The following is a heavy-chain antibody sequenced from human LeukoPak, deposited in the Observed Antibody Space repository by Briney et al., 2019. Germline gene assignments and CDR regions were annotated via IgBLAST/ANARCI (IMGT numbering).Heavy chain of an antibody. Sequence: GGSLRLSCAASGFTFSDYYMHWVRQAPGKGLEWVAFIQYDGNNEHYADSVKGRFTISRDNSNSTLYLQMNSLRAEDTAVYYCAKAHYGSVSPEYWGQGTLVTVSS. J-gene: IGHJ4*02. D-gene: IGHD3-10*01. CDR2: IQYDGNNE. CDR1: GFTFSDYY. V-gene: IGHV3-30*02. CDR3: AKAHYGSVSPEY.